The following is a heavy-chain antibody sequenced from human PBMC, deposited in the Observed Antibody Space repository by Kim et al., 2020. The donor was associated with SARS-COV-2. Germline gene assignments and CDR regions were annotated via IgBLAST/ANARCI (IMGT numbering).Heavy chain of an antibody. Sequence: SETLSLTCTVSGGSISSYYWSWIRQPPGKGLEWIGYIYYSGSTNYNPSLKSRVTISVDTSKNQFSLKLSSVTAADTAVYYCARHTAQYDILTGFGRGRPLYFDYWGQGTLVTVSS. CDR2: IYYSGST. CDR1: GGSISSYY. V-gene: IGHV4-59*08. CDR3: ARHTAQYDILTGFGRGRPLYFDY. D-gene: IGHD3-9*01. J-gene: IGHJ4*02.